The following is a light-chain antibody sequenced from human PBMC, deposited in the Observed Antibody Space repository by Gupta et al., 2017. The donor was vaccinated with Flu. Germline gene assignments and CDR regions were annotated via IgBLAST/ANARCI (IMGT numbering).Light chain of an antibody. Sequence: NCVSWCQQHAVKAPKLIIYYVSTRHSGFSNRCSGSKTCSTGSLGIPGLHAEDEAEYYYNSYTSSSTVVFGTGTKVTVL. J-gene: IGLJ1*01. CDR2: YVS. V-gene: IGLV2-14*04. CDR3: NSYTSSSTVV. CDR1: NC.